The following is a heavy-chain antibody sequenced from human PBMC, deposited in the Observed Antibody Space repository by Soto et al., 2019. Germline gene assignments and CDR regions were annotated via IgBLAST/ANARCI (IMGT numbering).Heavy chain of an antibody. CDR3: ARVLMVYAGGYDMDV. CDR1: GGSFSGYY. D-gene: IGHD2-8*01. J-gene: IGHJ6*03. CDR2: INHSGST. V-gene: IGHV4-34*01. Sequence: SETLSLTCAVYGGSFSGYYWSWIRQPPGKGLEWIGEINHSGSTNYNPSLKSRVTISVDTSKNQFSLKLSSVTAADTAVYYCARVLMVYAGGYDMDVWGKGTTVTVSS.